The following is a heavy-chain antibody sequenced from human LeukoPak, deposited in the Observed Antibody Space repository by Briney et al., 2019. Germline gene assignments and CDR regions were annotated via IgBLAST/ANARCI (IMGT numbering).Heavy chain of an antibody. J-gene: IGHJ3*02. Sequence: SETLSLTCTVSGGSISSYYWSWIRQPPGKGLEWIGYIYYSGSTNYNPSLKGQVTISVDTSKNQFSLKLSSVTAADTAVYYCARPQDYGDGAFDIWGQETMVTVSS. V-gene: IGHV4-59*08. D-gene: IGHD4-17*01. CDR2: IYYSGST. CDR3: ARPQDYGDGAFDI. CDR1: GGSISSYY.